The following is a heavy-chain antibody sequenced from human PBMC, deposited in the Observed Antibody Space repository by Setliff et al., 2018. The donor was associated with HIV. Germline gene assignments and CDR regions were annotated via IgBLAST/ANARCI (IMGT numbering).Heavy chain of an antibody. D-gene: IGHD1-20*01. J-gene: IGHJ4*02. Sequence: PGESLKISCKASGYSFTNYWVGWVRQMPANGLEWMGLIWPDDSDTVYSPSFQGQVTISVDNSISTTFLQWSSLRASDTAIYFCVRHITNPRWAYFDYWGQGTPVTVSS. CDR1: GYSFTNYW. CDR3: VRHITNPRWAYFDY. CDR2: IWPDDSDT. V-gene: IGHV5-51*01.